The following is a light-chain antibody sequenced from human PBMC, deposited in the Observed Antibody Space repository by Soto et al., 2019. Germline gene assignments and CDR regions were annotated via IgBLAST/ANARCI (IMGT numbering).Light chain of an antibody. V-gene: IGKV3-20*01. CDR3: QQYGSSPET. J-gene: IGKJ2*01. Sequence: EIVLTQSPGTLSLSPGERATLSCRASQSVSSSYLAWYQQKPGQAPRLLIYGASSRATGIPERISGSGSGTDFTLTISRLEPEDFAVYYCQQYGSSPETCGQGTKLEIK. CDR2: GAS. CDR1: QSVSSSY.